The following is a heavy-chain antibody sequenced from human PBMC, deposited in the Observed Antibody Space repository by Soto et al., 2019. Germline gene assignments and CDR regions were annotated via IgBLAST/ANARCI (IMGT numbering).Heavy chain of an antibody. J-gene: IGHJ6*02. CDR2: ISGSGGST. Sequence: PGGSLRLSCAASGFTFSSYAMSWVRQAPGKGLEWVSAISGSGGSTYYADSVKGRFTISRDNSKNTLYLQMNSLRAEDTAVYYCAKTIVGAPSFSIGYYYYGMDVWGQGTTVTVSS. CDR3: AKTIVGAPSFSIGYYYYGMDV. D-gene: IGHD1-26*01. CDR1: GFTFSSYA. V-gene: IGHV3-23*01.